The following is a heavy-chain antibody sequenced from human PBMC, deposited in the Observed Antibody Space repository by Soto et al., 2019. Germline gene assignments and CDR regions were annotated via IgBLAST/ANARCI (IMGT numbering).Heavy chain of an antibody. V-gene: IGHV4-4*07. Sequence: SETLSLTCTVSGGSITNYYWSWIRQPAGKGLEWIGRIYTKERTNYNLSFRNRVTMSVDTSKNQFSLKLDAVTAADTAVYYCARDDYKDGGNNWFDPWGQGTLVTVS. CDR3: ARDDYKDGGNNWFDP. J-gene: IGHJ5*02. CDR1: GGSITNYY. D-gene: IGHD3-16*01. CDR2: IYTKERT.